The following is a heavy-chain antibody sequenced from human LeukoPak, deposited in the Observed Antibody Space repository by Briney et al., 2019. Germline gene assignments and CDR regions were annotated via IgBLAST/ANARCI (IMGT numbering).Heavy chain of an antibody. CDR2: IYYSGST. CDR3: ARHRGYCSSTSCSGNAFDI. D-gene: IGHD2-2*01. CDR1: GGSISSSSYY. Sequence: SETLSLTCTVSGGSISSSSYYWGWIRQPPGKGLEWIGSIYYSGSTYYNPSLKSRVTISVDTSKNQFSLKLSSVTAADTAVYYCARHRGYCSSTSCSGNAFDIWGQGTMVTVSS. J-gene: IGHJ3*02. V-gene: IGHV4-39*01.